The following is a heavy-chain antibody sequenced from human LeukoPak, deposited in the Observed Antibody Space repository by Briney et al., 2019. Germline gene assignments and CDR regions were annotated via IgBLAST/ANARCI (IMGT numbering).Heavy chain of an antibody. CDR3: AKDLTSGGSLFDY. D-gene: IGHD2-15*01. J-gene: IGHJ4*02. V-gene: IGHV3-23*01. CDR2: ISGGGGST. CDR1: GFTLSSYA. Sequence: GGSLRLSCAASGFTLSSYAMSWVRQAPGKGLEWVSAISGGGGSTYYADSVKGRFTISRDNSRNTLYLQMNSLRAEDTAVYYCAKDLTSGGSLFDYWGQGTLVTVSS.